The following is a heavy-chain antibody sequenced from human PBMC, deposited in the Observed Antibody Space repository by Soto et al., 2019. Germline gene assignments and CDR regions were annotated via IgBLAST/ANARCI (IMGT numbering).Heavy chain of an antibody. CDR3: PRLIGNSWFPA. CDR1: GGSISSYY. CDR2: INHSGST. J-gene: IGHJ4*02. V-gene: IGHV4-34*01. D-gene: IGHD6-13*01. Sequence: SETLSLTCTVSGGSISSYYWSWIRQPPGTGLEWIGEINHSGSTNYNPSLKSRITISPDTSKNQFSLQLNSVTPEDTAVYYCPRLIGNSWFPAWGQGTLVTVSS.